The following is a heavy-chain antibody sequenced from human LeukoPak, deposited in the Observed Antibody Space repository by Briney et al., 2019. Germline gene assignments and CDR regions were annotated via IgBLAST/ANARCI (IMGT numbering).Heavy chain of an antibody. Sequence: GGSLRLSCTASGFTLSNHWMYWVRQTPEKGLLWLSRINIDGSTTNYADSVKGRLTISRDNAKNTLYLQMNSLRADDTALYYCSRDLTWGVMGLWGQGTLVTVSS. D-gene: IGHD3-16*01. CDR1: GFTLSNHW. CDR3: SRDLTWGVMGL. V-gene: IGHV3-74*01. J-gene: IGHJ4*02. CDR2: INIDGSTT.